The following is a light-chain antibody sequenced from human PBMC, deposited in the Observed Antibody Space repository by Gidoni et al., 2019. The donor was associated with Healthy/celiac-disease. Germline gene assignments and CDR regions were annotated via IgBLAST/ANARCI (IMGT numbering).Light chain of an antibody. J-gene: IGKJ3*01. CDR2: AAS. CDR1: QSISSY. V-gene: IGKV1-39*01. Sequence: IQMTQSPSSLSASVGDRVTITCLASQSISSYLNWYQQKPGKAPKLLIYAASSLQSGVPSRFSGSGSVTDFTLTISSLQPEYFATYYCEQSYSTLIFTFGPGTKVDIK. CDR3: EQSYSTLIFT.